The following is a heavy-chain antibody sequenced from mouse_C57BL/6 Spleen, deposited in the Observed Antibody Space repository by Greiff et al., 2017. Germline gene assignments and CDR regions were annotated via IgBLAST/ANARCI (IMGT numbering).Heavy chain of an antibody. CDR3: VITTVVSTPFAY. CDR1: GYTFTSYW. V-gene: IGHV1-55*01. J-gene: IGHJ3*01. D-gene: IGHD1-1*01. Sequence: QVQLKQPGAELVKPGASVKMSCKASGYTFTSYWITWVKQRPGQGLEWIGDIYPGSGSTNYNEKFKSKATLTVDTSSSTAYMQLSSLTSEDSAVYYGVITTVVSTPFAYWGQESLVTVSA. CDR2: IYPGSGST.